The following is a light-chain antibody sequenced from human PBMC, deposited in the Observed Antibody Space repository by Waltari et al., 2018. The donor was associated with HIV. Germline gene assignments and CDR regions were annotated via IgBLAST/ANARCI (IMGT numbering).Light chain of an antibody. CDR3: CSNAGSHVV. J-gene: IGLJ2*01. CDR2: DVN. CDR1: SSDLGRYNY. V-gene: IGLV2-11*01. Sequence: QSALTQPRSVSGSPGQSVTISCTGISSDLGRYNYVSWYQHDPGKAPKPMLFDVNKRPSGVPARFSGSKSGNTASLTISGLQAEDEADYYCCSNAGSHVVFGGGTKVTVL.